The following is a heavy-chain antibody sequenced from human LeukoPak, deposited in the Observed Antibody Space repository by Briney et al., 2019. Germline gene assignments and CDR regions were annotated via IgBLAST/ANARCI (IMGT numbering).Heavy chain of an antibody. CDR3: ARRGCNGGSCYGY. CDR2: ICPGDSGT. CDR1: GYSFSNDW. J-gene: IGHJ4*02. V-gene: IGHV5-51*01. D-gene: IGHD2-15*01. Sequence: GEALKISCKGSGYSFSNDWIGWVRQMPGKGLGWMGIICPGDSGTKYSPSFQGQVTISADKSISTAYLQWSSLEASDTAMYYCARRGCNGGSCYGYWGQGTLVTVSS.